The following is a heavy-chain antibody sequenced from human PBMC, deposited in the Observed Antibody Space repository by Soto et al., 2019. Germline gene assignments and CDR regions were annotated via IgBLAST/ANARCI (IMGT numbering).Heavy chain of an antibody. CDR3: TRDDFDWLYQLYYYGMDV. CDR2: IRSKAYGGTT. D-gene: IGHD3-9*01. Sequence: PGGSLRLSCTASGFTFGDYAMSWFRQAPGKGLEWVGFIRSKAYGGTTEYAASVKGRFTISRDDSKSIAYLQMNSLKTEDTAVYYCTRDDFDWLYQLYYYGMDVWGQGTTVTVSS. J-gene: IGHJ6*02. CDR1: GFTFGDYA. V-gene: IGHV3-49*03.